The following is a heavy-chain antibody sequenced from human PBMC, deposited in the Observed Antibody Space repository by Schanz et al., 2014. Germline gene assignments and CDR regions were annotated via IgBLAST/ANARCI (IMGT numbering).Heavy chain of an antibody. V-gene: IGHV3-30*04. CDR3: TRDRGALINHNDALDL. Sequence: QVQLVESGGGVVQPGTSLRLSCAASGFTFRGHAMHWVRQAPGQGLEKVAVTSTDGTKTYYAVSVRGRFTISRDNSKTTVYLQMNMLRSEDTAVYFCTRDRGALINHNDALDLWGQGTMVTVSS. J-gene: IGHJ3*01. D-gene: IGHD3-16*01. CDR2: TSTDGTKT. CDR1: GFTFRGHA.